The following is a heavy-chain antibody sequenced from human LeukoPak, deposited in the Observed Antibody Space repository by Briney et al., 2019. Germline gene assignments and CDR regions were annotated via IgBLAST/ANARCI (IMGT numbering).Heavy chain of an antibody. CDR2: ISGSGGST. V-gene: IGHV3-23*01. Sequence: SCKASGGTFSSYAMSWVRQTPGKGLEWVSAISGSGGSTYYADSVKGRFTISRDNSKNTLYLQMNSLRAEDTAVYYCAKGAPIVGATTDYYYYGMDVWGQGTTVTVSS. J-gene: IGHJ6*02. CDR3: AKGAPIVGATTDYYYYGMDV. D-gene: IGHD1-26*01. CDR1: GGTFSSYA.